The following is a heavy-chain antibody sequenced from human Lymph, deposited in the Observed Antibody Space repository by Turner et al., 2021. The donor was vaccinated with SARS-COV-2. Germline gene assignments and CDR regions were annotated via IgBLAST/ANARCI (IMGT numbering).Heavy chain of an antibody. CDR1: GGSIRSSSYY. CDR3: ARQEVLLWFGELSGNWFDP. D-gene: IGHD3-10*01. V-gene: IGHV4-39*01. J-gene: IGHJ5*02. Sequence: QLQLQESGPGLVKPSETLSLTCTVSGGSIRSSSYYWGWIRQPPGKGLEWIGGIYYSGSTYYNPSLKSRVTISVDTSKNQFSLKLSSVTAADTAVYYCARQEVLLWFGELSGNWFDPWGQGTLVTVSS. CDR2: IYYSGST.